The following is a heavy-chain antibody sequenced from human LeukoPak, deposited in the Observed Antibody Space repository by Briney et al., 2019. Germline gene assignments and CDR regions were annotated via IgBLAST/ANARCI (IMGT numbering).Heavy chain of an antibody. Sequence: GRSLRLSCAASGFTFSSYAMHWVRQAPGKGLEWVAVISYDGSNKYYADSVKGRFTISRDNSKNTLYLQMNSLRAEDTAVYYCATNRVAVGDYWGQGTLVTVSS. CDR1: GFTFSSYA. V-gene: IGHV3-30-3*01. J-gene: IGHJ4*02. CDR2: ISYDGSNK. CDR3: ATNRVAVGDY. D-gene: IGHD6-19*01.